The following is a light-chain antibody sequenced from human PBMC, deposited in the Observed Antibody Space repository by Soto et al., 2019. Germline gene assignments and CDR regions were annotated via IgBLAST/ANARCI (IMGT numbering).Light chain of an antibody. CDR1: SSDVGGYNY. J-gene: IGLJ2*01. V-gene: IGLV2-14*01. CDR3: SSYTSSSTLV. Sequence: HSALTQPASVSGSPGQSITISCTGTSSDVGGYNYVSWYQQHPGKAPQLMIYDVSNRPSGVSNRFSGSKSGNTASLTISGLQTEDEADYYCSSYTSSSTLVFGGGTQLTVL. CDR2: DVS.